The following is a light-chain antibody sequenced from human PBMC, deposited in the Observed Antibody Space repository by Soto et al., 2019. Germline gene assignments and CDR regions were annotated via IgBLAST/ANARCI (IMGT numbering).Light chain of an antibody. CDR2: GAS. Sequence: EIAVTQSPGTLSLSPGERATISCRASQSVSSDYLAWYQQKPGQAPRLLIYGASSRATGIPDRFSGSGSGTDFTLTISRLEPEDFAVYYCQQYGSSPRTFGQGTKLEIK. CDR3: QQYGSSPRT. CDR1: QSVSSDY. V-gene: IGKV3-20*01. J-gene: IGKJ2*01.